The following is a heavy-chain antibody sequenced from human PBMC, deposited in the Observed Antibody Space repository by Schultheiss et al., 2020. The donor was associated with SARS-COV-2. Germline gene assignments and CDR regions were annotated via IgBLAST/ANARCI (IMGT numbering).Heavy chain of an antibody. CDR2: ISSNGGST. CDR3: VKDATKTTNIVATIRRLRWSYFDY. CDR1: GFTFSSYA. D-gene: IGHD5-12*01. V-gene: IGHV3-64D*06. Sequence: GESLKISCSASGFTFSSYAMHWVRQAPGKGLEYVSAISSNGGSTYYADSVKGRFTISRDNSKNTLYLQMSSLRAEDTAVYYCVKDATKTTNIVATIRRLRWSYFDYWGQGTLVTVSS. J-gene: IGHJ4*02.